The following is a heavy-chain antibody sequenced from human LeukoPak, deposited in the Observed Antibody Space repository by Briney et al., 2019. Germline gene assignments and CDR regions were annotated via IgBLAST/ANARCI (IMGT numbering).Heavy chain of an antibody. V-gene: IGHV4-39*07. Sequence: SETLSLTCTVSGGSISSSSYYWGWIRQPPGKGLEWIGSIYYSGSTYYNPSLKSRVTISVDTSKNQFSLKLSSVTAADTAVYYCARDLEVAGAFDIWGQGTMVTVSS. CDR3: ARDLEVAGAFDI. J-gene: IGHJ3*02. CDR2: IYYSGST. D-gene: IGHD2-2*01. CDR1: GGSISSSSYY.